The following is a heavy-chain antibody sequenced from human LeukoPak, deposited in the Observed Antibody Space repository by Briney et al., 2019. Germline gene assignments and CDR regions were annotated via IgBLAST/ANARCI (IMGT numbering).Heavy chain of an antibody. CDR3: ARGRDYDFWSGSDRGHWFDP. D-gene: IGHD3-3*01. CDR1: GYTFTSYG. CDR2: INPNSGGT. V-gene: IGHV1-2*02. J-gene: IGHJ5*02. Sequence: ASVKVSCKAFGYTFTSYGISWVRQAPGQGLEWMGWINPNSGGTNYAQKFQGRVTMTRDTSISTAYMELSRLRSDDTAVYYCARGRDYDFWSGSDRGHWFDPWGQGTLVTVSS.